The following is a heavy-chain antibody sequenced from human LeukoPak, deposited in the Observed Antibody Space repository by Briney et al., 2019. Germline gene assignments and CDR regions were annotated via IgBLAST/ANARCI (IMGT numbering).Heavy chain of an antibody. CDR2: IYHSGST. CDR1: GGSISSGGYY. D-gene: IGHD4-17*01. CDR3: ARGSGTTVTNSNYYYGMDV. Sequence: SETLSLTCTVSGGSISSGGYYWSWIRQPPGKGLEWIGYIYHSGSTYYNPSLKSRVTISVDRSKNQFSLKLSSVTAADTAVYYCARGSGTTVTNSNYYYGMDVWGQGTTVTVSS. J-gene: IGHJ6*02. V-gene: IGHV4-30-2*01.